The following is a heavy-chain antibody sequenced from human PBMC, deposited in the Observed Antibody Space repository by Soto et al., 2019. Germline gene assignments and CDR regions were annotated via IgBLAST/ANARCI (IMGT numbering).Heavy chain of an antibody. CDR3: ARGYIVTVPTTGGWFDP. CDR2: VYASGGA. D-gene: IGHD2-21*01. CDR1: GGSITAGGYS. J-gene: IGHJ5*02. Sequence: QVRLQESGSGLVKPSQTLSLTCDVSGGSITAGGYSWSWIRRPPGKGLEFLGSVYASGGAYSNPSFSSRVTVSLDMSKNRFSLRLTSLTAADSAVYYCARGYIVTVPTTGGWFDPWGQGTPVIVSS. V-gene: IGHV4-30-2*01.